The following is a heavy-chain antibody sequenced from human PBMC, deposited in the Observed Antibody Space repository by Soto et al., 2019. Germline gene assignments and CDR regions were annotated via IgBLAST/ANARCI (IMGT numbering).Heavy chain of an antibody. CDR3: ATSYGSGYRAFDY. CDR1: GDTFSFYT. Sequence: QVQLVQSGAEVKKPGSSVKVSCKASGDTFSFYTINWVRQAPGLGLEWMGRVNPILSLSNYAKKFQGRVTMTTDKSTSTAYMELRSRRSEDTAFYYCATSYGSGYRAFDYWGQGALVTVSS. D-gene: IGHD3-10*01. J-gene: IGHJ4*02. V-gene: IGHV1-69*02. CDR2: VNPILSLS.